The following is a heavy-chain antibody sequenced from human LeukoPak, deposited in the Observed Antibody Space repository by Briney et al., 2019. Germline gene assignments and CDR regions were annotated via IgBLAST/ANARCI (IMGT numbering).Heavy chain of an antibody. CDR2: ISGSGGST. CDR3: ASSASGWYNFDY. D-gene: IGHD6-19*01. CDR1: GFTFSSYS. V-gene: IGHV3-23*01. Sequence: PGGSLRLSCAASGFTFSSYSMNWVRQAPGKGLEWVSAISGSGGSTYYADSVKGRFTISRDNSKNTLYLQMNSLRAEDTAVYYCASSASGWYNFDYWGQGTLVTVSS. J-gene: IGHJ4*02.